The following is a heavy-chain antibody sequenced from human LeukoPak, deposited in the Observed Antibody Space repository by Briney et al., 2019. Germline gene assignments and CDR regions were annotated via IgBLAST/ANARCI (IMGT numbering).Heavy chain of an antibody. D-gene: IGHD3-10*01. CDR1: GFTFTSHW. V-gene: IGHV3-7*01. Sequence: PGGSLRLSCAASGFTFTSHWMSWVRQAPGKGLEWVANIKPDGSEKYYVDSVKGRFTISRDSAENSLSLQMDSLRAEDTAVYYCARDSDWGQGTMVTVSS. J-gene: IGHJ3*01. CDR3: ARDSD. CDR2: IKPDGSEK.